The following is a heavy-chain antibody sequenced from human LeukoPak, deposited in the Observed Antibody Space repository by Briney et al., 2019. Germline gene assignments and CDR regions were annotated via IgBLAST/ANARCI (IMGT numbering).Heavy chain of an antibody. Sequence: PSETLSLTCNVSGGSISGYHWSWIRQPPGKGLEWLGYIYYSGSSNYNPSLKSRVTMSADTSKNQFSLKLSSVTAADTAVYYCARSYDTGPFDYWGQGTLVTVSS. V-gene: IGHV4-59*01. J-gene: IGHJ4*02. CDR3: ARSYDTGPFDY. CDR2: IYYSGSS. D-gene: IGHD3-9*01. CDR1: GGSISGYH.